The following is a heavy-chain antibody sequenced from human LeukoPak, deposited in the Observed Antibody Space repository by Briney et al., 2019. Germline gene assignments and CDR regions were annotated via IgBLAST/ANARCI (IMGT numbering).Heavy chain of an antibody. Sequence: PSETLSLTCTVSGGSISSYYWSWIRQPPGKGLEWIGYIYYSGSTNYNPSLKSRVTISVDTSKNQFSLKLSSVTAADTAVYYCARVKVGATLYDYWGQGTLVTVSS. CDR3: ARVKVGATLYDY. J-gene: IGHJ4*02. D-gene: IGHD1-26*01. V-gene: IGHV4-59*01. CDR1: GGSISSYY. CDR2: IYYSGST.